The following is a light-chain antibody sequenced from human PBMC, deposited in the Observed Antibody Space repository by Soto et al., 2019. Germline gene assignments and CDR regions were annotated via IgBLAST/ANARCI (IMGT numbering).Light chain of an antibody. CDR2: YDS. Sequence: SYELTQPPSVSVAPGKTARITCGGNNIGSKSVHWYQQKPGQAPVLVIYYDSDRPSGIPERFSGSNSGNTATLTISRFEAGDEADSYCQVWDSSSDHVVFGGGTKLTVL. J-gene: IGLJ2*01. CDR3: QVWDSSSDHVV. V-gene: IGLV3-21*04. CDR1: NIGSKS.